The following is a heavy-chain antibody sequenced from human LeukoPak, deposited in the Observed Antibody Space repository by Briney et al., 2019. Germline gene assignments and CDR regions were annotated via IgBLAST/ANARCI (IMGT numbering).Heavy chain of an antibody. J-gene: IGHJ4*02. CDR1: DYTFTGYY. CDR2: INPNSSVT. Sequence: GASLNLSCAASDYTFTGYYMHWVRQAPGQGPEWMTWINPNSSVTDYAHTLEGRVTMTRDTSMNTAYLELSTLRSDATALYYCLGRNPDCSGPHCPFDYWGQGTLVTVSS. CDR3: LGRNPDCSGPHCPFDY. D-gene: IGHD2-15*01. V-gene: IGHV1-2*02.